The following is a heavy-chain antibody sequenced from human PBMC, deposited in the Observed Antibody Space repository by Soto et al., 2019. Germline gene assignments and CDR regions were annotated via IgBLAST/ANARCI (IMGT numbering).Heavy chain of an antibody. CDR1: GGSITTSSHY. V-gene: IGHV4-39*07. CDR3: ARVPSP. J-gene: IGHJ5*02. Sequence: PSETLSLTCTVSGGSITTSSHYWGWIRQSPGKGLECIGNIYYDGSTYYNPSLKSRVTISVDRSKNQFSLNLSSVTAADTAVYYCARVPSPWGQGTLVTVPS. CDR2: IYYDGST.